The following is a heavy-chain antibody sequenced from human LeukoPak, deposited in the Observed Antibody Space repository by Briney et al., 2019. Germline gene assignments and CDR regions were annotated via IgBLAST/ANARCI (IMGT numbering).Heavy chain of an antibody. CDR1: GGSLSSYY. J-gene: IGHJ6*03. CDR2: IYYSGRT. D-gene: IGHD6-13*01. Sequence: SETLSLTCTVSGGSLSSYYRSWIRQPPGKGLEGIGYIYYSGRTKYNTSIRSRVTISLETTKNKFSLKLSSVTAADTAVYYCARERDSSSWPYYYYMDVWGKGTTVTVSS. V-gene: IGHV4-59*01. CDR3: ARERDSSSWPYYYYMDV.